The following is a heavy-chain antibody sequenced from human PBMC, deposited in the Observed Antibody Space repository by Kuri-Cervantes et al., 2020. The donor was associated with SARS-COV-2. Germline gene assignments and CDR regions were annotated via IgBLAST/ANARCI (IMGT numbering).Heavy chain of an antibody. CDR2: ISFDGNIK. D-gene: IGHD1-26*01. J-gene: IGHJ5*02. Sequence: GESLKISCATSGFTFSDYAMHWVRQTPGKGLEWLAMISFDGNIKYYGESVQGRFTISRDRSKKTLYLQMNSLRAEDTAVYYCASEDSGSYFRGRGMFDPWGQGTLVTVSS. CDR1: GFTFSDYA. V-gene: IGHV3-30*03. CDR3: ASEDSGSYFRGRGMFDP.